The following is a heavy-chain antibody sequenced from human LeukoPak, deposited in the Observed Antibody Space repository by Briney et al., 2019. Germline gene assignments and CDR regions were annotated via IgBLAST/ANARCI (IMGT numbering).Heavy chain of an antibody. D-gene: IGHD1-26*01. Sequence: GGSLRLSCAASGFTFSSYAMHWVRQAPGKGLEWVAVISYDGSNKYYADSVKGRFTISRDNSKNTLYLQMNSLRAEDTAVYYCAKDKVGAMSAFDIWGQGTMVTVSS. V-gene: IGHV3-30-3*01. CDR2: ISYDGSNK. CDR3: AKDKVGAMSAFDI. J-gene: IGHJ3*02. CDR1: GFTFSSYA.